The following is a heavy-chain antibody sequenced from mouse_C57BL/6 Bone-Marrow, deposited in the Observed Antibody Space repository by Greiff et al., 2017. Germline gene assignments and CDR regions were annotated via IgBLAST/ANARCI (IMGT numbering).Heavy chain of an antibody. CDR1: GYAFSSYW. D-gene: IGHD2-2*01. Sequence: QVQLKESGAELVKPGASVKISCKASGYAFSSYWMNWVKQRPGKGLEWIGQIYPGDGDTNYNGKFKGKATLTADKSSSTAYMQLSSLTSEDSAVYFCLVTDLYYFDDWGQGTTLTVSS. CDR2: IYPGDGDT. CDR3: LVTDLYYFDD. J-gene: IGHJ2*01. V-gene: IGHV1-80*01.